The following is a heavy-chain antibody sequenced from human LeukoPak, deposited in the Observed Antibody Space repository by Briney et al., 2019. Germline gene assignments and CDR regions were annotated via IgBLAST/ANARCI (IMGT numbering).Heavy chain of an antibody. Sequence: GRSLRLSCAASGFTFSSYGMHWVRQAPGKGLEWVAVIWHDGSHEYYGDSVKGRFRISRDNSKNTLFLQMNSLRGEDTAVYYCARDPGYCGGDCYAFDIWGQGTMVTVSS. CDR1: GFTFSSYG. CDR3: ARDPGYCGGDCYAFDI. V-gene: IGHV3-33*01. J-gene: IGHJ3*02. CDR2: IWHDGSHE. D-gene: IGHD2-21*02.